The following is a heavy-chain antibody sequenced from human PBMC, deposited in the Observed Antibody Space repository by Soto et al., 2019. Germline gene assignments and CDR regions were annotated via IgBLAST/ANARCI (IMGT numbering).Heavy chain of an antibody. Sequence: GGSLRLSCAASGFTLSSYWMHWVRQAPGKGLVWVSRINSDGSSTSYADSVKGRFTISRDNTKNSLYLQMNSLRAEDTAVYYCASANYGTYMDVWGKGTTVTVSS. CDR3: ASANYGTYMDV. CDR1: GFTLSSYW. V-gene: IGHV3-74*01. CDR2: INSDGSST. D-gene: IGHD1-7*01. J-gene: IGHJ6*03.